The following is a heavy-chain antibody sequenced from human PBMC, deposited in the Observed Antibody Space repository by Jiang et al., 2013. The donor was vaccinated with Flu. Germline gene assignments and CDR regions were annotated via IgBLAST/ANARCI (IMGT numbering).Heavy chain of an antibody. CDR1: GGSISSGGYY. CDR2: IYYSGST. J-gene: IGHJ4*02. V-gene: IGHV4-31*03. CDR3: ARSPCESWYCIAAADHFDY. Sequence: GLVKPSQTLSLTCTVSGGSISSGGYYWSWIRQHPGKGLEWIGYIYYSGSTYYNPSLKSRVTISVDTSKNQFSLKLSSVTAADTAVYYCARSPCESWYCIAAADHFDYWGQGTLVTVSS. D-gene: IGHD6-13*01.